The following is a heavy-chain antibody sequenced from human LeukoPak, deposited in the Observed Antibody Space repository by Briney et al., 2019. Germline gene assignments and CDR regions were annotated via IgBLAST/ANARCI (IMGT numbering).Heavy chain of an antibody. CDR2: INTNTRSP. CDR3: ARGAFDSRWACDI. Sequence: ASVKVSCKASGYTFTRYAINWVRQAPGQGLEWMGWINTNTRSPTYAQDFTGQVVFSLDTSVSTAYLQISSLKAEDTAVYYCARGAFDSRWACDIWGQGTMVTVSS. V-gene: IGHV7-4-1*02. CDR1: GYTFTRYA. J-gene: IGHJ3*02. D-gene: IGHD3-9*01.